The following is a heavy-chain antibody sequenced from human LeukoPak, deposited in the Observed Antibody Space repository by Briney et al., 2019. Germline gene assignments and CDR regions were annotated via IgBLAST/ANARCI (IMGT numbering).Heavy chain of an antibody. V-gene: IGHV3-23*01. CDR1: GFTFSSYG. D-gene: IGHD6-13*01. Sequence: GGTLRLSCAASGFTFSSYGMSWVRQAPGKGLEWVSDISGSDGSTYYADSVKGRFTTSRDNSKNTLYLQMNSLRAEDTAVYYCAKEHGGSSWYEDAFDIWGQGTMVTVSS. CDR3: AKEHGGSSWYEDAFDI. CDR2: ISGSDGST. J-gene: IGHJ3*02.